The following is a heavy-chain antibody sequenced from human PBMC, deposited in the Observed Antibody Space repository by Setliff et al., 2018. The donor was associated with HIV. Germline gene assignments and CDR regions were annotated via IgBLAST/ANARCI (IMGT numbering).Heavy chain of an antibody. D-gene: IGHD1-26*01. V-gene: IGHV1-69*10. CDR1: NYTFTSFG. CDR3: ARGAYRRRDGGTYFYQFDF. CDR2: IIPIVDIA. J-gene: IGHJ4*02. Sequence: GASVKVSCKASNYTFTSFGISWVRQAPGQGLEWMGGIIPIVDIAKYAQKFQDRVTITADKSTSTAFMELSSLRSEDTAVYYCARGAYRRRDGGTYFYQFDFWGRGTLVTVSS.